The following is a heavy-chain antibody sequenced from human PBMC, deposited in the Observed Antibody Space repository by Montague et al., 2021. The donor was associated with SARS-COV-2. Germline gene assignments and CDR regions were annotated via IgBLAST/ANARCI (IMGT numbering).Heavy chain of an antibody. J-gene: IGHJ6*02. Sequence: SETLSLTCTVSGASVRTYYWSWIRQSAGKKLEWMGRLYTSGSTYXNPSFKSRVTMSLDTLKNLFSLNLSSMTAADTAVYYCARDGADYSFAYYHEMDVWGQGIAVTVSS. CDR3: ARDGADYSFAYYHEMDV. CDR2: LYTSGST. V-gene: IGHV4-4*07. CDR1: GASVRTYY. D-gene: IGHD5-12*01.